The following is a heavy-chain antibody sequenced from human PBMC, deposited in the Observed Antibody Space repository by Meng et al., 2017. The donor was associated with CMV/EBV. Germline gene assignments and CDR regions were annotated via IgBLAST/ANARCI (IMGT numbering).Heavy chain of an antibody. D-gene: IGHD6-13*01. CDR1: GYTFTSCY. CDR2: INPSGGST. V-gene: IGHV1-46*01. Sequence: QVQLEQAGAQVKKPGASVQVSSKASGYTFTSCYMRGVRQDPGQGVEWMRVINPSGGSTNYAQKFQGRVTMTRDTSTSTVYMELSSLRSEDTAVYYCALAEYSSSLFDYWGQGTLVTVSS. J-gene: IGHJ4*02. CDR3: ALAEYSSSLFDY.